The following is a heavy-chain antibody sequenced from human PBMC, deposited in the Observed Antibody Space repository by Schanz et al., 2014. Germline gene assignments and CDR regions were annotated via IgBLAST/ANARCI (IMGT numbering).Heavy chain of an antibody. Sequence: QVQLLQSGAEVKKPGASVKVSCKASGYTFTNYGISWVRQAPGQGLEWMGWISDYNGNTNYAQKLQGRVRMTTDTSTATAYMELRSLTSDDTAVYYCARDRVYRFLKGENRFYFDYWGQGTLVIVSS. V-gene: IGHV1-18*01. D-gene: IGHD3-3*01. CDR2: ISDYNGNT. CDR3: ARDRVYRFLKGENRFYFDY. CDR1: GYTFTNYG. J-gene: IGHJ4*02.